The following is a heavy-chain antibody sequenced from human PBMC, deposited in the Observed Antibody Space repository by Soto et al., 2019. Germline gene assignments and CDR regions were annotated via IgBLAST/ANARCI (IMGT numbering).Heavy chain of an antibody. Sequence: PGGSLRLSCAASGFTFSDHYMDWVRQAPGKGLEWIGRIRNKANSYFTEYAASMKGRFTISRDDSNNLLFLQMSSLKTEDSAVYSCARVKLYVTTPKPGMDVWGRGTTVTVSS. V-gene: IGHV3-72*01. CDR3: ARVKLYVTTPKPGMDV. CDR2: IRNKANSYFT. CDR1: GFTFSDHY. J-gene: IGHJ6*02. D-gene: IGHD2-15*01.